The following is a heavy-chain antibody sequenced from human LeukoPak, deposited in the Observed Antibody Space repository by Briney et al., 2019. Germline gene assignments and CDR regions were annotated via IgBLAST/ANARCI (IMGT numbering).Heavy chain of an antibody. CDR3: ARGSTYYYDNGGFYVFFDY. V-gene: IGHV4-4*07. CDR1: GGSISSYY. D-gene: IGHD3-22*01. Sequence: SETLSLTCTVSGGSISSYYWSWIRQPAGKGLQWIGRIYSSGDTNNSPSLRSRITMSIDTSKNQFSLKLSSVTAADTAVYYCARGSTYYYDNGGFYVFFDYWGQGLLVTVSS. J-gene: IGHJ4*02. CDR2: IYSSGDT.